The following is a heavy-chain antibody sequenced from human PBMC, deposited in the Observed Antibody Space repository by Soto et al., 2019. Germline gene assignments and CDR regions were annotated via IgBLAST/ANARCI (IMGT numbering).Heavy chain of an antibody. D-gene: IGHD1-7*01. CDR2: IRNKANGYAS. J-gene: IGHJ5*02. V-gene: IGHV3-73*01. CDR1: GFTFNIAA. CDR3: ARQGVAIELDL. Sequence: EVQLVDSGGGLVQPGGSLKLSCAASGFTFNIAAIHWVRQASGKGLEWVGIIRNKANGYASAYAASVRGSITVSRDDSDNMAFLEINSLKTDDTAVYYCARQGVAIELDLWCPGTLITVSS.